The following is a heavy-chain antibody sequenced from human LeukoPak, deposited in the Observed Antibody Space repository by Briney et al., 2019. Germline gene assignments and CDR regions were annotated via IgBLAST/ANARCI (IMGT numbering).Heavy chain of an antibody. Sequence: GASVKVSCKASGYTFTSYGISWVRQAPGRGLEWMGWISACNGNTNYAQKLQGRVTMTTDTSTSTAYMELRSLRSDDTAVYYCARGRFKYSSSWTDRYYMDVWGKGTTVTVSS. CDR3: ARGRFKYSSSWTDRYYMDV. CDR2: ISACNGNT. D-gene: IGHD6-13*01. J-gene: IGHJ6*03. CDR1: GYTFTSYG. V-gene: IGHV1-18*01.